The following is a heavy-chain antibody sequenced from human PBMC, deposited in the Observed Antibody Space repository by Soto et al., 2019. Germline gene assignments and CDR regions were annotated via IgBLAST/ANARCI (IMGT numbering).Heavy chain of an antibody. Sequence: PGESLKISCAASGFTFSSYGMHWVRQAPVKGLEWVAVISYDGSNKYYADSVKGRFTISRDNSKNTLYLQMNSLRAEDTAVYYCARSRMFGVVNDAFDIWGQGTMVTVSS. CDR2: ISYDGSNK. CDR3: ARSRMFGVVNDAFDI. J-gene: IGHJ3*02. D-gene: IGHD3-3*01. V-gene: IGHV3-30*03. CDR1: GFTFSSYG.